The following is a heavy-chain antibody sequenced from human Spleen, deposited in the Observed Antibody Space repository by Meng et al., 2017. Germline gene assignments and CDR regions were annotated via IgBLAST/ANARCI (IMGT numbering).Heavy chain of an antibody. CDR1: VGTFSIYA. CDR2: IIPIFGTA. J-gene: IGHJ4*02. Sequence: QVQLVQSGAEVKKPGSSVKVSCKASVGTFSIYAINWVRQAPGQGLEWMGGIIPIFGTANYAHKFQGRVSITTDESTSTAYMELSSLRSDDTAVYFCASPGGRDRRIWYYFDCWGQGTLVTVSS. V-gene: IGHV1-69*05. D-gene: IGHD2-15*01. CDR3: ASPGGRDRRIWYYFDC.